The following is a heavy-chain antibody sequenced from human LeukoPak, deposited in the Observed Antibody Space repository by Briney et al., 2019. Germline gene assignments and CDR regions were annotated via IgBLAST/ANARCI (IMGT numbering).Heavy chain of an antibody. CDR1: GFPFSSFG. CDR2: IRYDGSNK. J-gene: IGHJ4*02. Sequence: GGSLRLSCAASGFPFSSFGMHWVRQAPGKGLDWVAFIRYDGSNKYYADSVKGRFTISRDNSKNTLYLQMNSLRAEDTAVYYCAKGYSSSENYWGQGTLVTVS. D-gene: IGHD6-13*01. V-gene: IGHV3-30*02. CDR3: AKGYSSSENY.